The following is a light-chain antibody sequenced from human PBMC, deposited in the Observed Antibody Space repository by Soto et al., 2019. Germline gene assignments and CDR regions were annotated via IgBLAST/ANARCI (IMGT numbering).Light chain of an antibody. J-gene: IGKJ1*01. CDR1: QSVSSN. Sequence: EIVMPQSPSTLSGSAVERVTLSCRASQSVSSNLAWYQQKPGQAPRLLIYGVFTRATGIPVRFSGSGSGTEFTLTISSLQSEDFAVYYCQQYNNWPPWTFGQGTKVDIK. CDR2: GVF. V-gene: IGKV3-15*01. CDR3: QQYNNWPPWT.